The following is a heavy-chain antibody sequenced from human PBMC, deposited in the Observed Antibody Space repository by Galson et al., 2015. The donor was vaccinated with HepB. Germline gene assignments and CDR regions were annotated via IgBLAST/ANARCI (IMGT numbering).Heavy chain of an antibody. J-gene: IGHJ4*02. CDR1: GFTFGDYA. CDR2: IRNKAYGGTT. D-gene: IGHD1-7*01. Sequence: SLRLSCAASGFTFGDYAMSWVRQAPGKGLEWVGFIRNKAYGGTTEYAASVRGRFTISRDDSKSVAYLQMNSLKSEDTAVYYCTRAGITATTFAYYFDYWGQGTLVTVSS. CDR3: TRAGITATTFAYYFDY. V-gene: IGHV3-49*04.